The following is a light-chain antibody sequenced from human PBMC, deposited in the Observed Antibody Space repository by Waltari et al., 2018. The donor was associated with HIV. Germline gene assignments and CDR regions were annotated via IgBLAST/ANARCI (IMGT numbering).Light chain of an antibody. CDR1: SNDVGGYNY. J-gene: IGLJ3*02. V-gene: IGLV2-11*01. CDR3: CSYADKYTWV. Sequence: SALTQLRAMSGPPGQSVTISCTGTSNDVGGYNYVFWYQQHPGKAHKLMIFDVNKRPSGVPDRFSGPKSGHPASLTISGLQADDEADDYGCSYADKYTWVFGGGTMLAVL. CDR2: DVN.